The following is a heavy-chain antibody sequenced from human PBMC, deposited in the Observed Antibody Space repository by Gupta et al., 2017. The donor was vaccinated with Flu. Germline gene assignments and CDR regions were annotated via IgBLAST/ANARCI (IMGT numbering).Heavy chain of an antibody. CDR2: ISGGTT. CDR3: VKDAGYGEYAF. D-gene: IGHD4-17*01. Sequence: GLQWVSTISGGTTYYAESVKGRFTISRDTSKNTLFLQMNSLRAEDTAVYYCVKDAGYGEYAFWGQGTLVTVSS. V-gene: IGHV3-23*01. J-gene: IGHJ1*01.